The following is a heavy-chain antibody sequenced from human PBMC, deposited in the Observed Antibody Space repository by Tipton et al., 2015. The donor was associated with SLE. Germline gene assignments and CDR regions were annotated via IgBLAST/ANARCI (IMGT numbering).Heavy chain of an antibody. CDR2: IYYSGST. J-gene: IGHJ4*02. CDR1: GGSISSSSYY. CDR3: ARPADYGGNSGKNYFDY. Sequence: TLSLTCTVSGGSISSSSYYWGWIRQPPGKGLEWTGSIYYSGSTYYNPSLKSRVTISVDTSKNQFSLKLSSVTAADTAVYYCARPADYGGNSGKNYFDYWGQGTLVTVSS. V-gene: IGHV4-39*01. D-gene: IGHD4-23*01.